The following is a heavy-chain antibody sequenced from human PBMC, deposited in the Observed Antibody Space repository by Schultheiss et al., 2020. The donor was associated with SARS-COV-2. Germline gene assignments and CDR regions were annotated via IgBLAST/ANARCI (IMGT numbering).Heavy chain of an antibody. V-gene: IGHV6-1*01. CDR3: ARDPGARGHYYYYYGMDV. Sequence: SQTLSLTCAISGDSVSSNSAAWNWIRQSPSRGLEWLGRTYYRSKWYNDYAVSVKSRITINPDTSKNQFSLKLSSVTAADTAVYYCARDPGARGHYYYYYGMDVWGQGTTVTVSS. CDR1: GDSVSSNSAA. CDR2: TYYRSKWYN. J-gene: IGHJ6*02. D-gene: IGHD3-10*01.